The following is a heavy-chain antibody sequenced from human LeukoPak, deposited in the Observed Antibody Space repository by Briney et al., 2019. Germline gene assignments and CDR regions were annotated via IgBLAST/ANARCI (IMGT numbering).Heavy chain of an antibody. CDR3: ATVVVYGISTLWYFDL. J-gene: IGHJ2*01. D-gene: IGHD2/OR15-2a*01. CDR2: YIPIFATT. Sequence: SVKVSCKASRDTFNNYAIGWVRQAPGQGLEWMGRYIPIFATTKYAQKFQDRVTMTADESTSTAYMELRSLRSGDTAVYYCATVVVYGISTLWYFDLWGRGALVTVSS. CDR1: RDTFNNYA. V-gene: IGHV1-69*13.